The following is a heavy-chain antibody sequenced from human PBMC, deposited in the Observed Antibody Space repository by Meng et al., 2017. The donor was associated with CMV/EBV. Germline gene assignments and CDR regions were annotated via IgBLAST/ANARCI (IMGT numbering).Heavy chain of an antibody. J-gene: IGHJ6*02. D-gene: IGHD3-3*01. CDR3: ARHSNYDFWSGYYHPRLILSGMDV. Sequence: ASVKVSCKASGYTFTGYYMHWVRQAPGQGLEWMGWINPNSGGTNYAQKFQGRVTMTRDTSISTAYMELSRLRSDDTAMYYCARHSNYDFWSGYYHPRLILSGMDVWGQGTTVTVSS. CDR1: GYTFTGYY. V-gene: IGHV1-2*02. CDR2: INPNSGGT.